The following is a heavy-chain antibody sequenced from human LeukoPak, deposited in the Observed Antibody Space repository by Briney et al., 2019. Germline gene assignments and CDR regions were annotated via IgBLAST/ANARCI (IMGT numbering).Heavy chain of an antibody. Sequence: GGSLRLSCAASGFTFSNYWMHWVRQAPGKGLVWVSRINSDGSSTSYADSVKGRFTISRDNAKNTLYLQMNSLRVEDTAVYYCARVGATAGLGYWGQGTLVTVSS. V-gene: IGHV3-74*01. D-gene: IGHD1-26*01. CDR1: GFTFSNYW. CDR3: ARVGATAGLGY. CDR2: INSDGSST. J-gene: IGHJ4*02.